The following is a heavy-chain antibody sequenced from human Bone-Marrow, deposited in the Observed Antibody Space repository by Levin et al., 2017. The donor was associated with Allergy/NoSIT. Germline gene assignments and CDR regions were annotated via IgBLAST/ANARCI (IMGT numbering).Heavy chain of an antibody. Sequence: GGSLRLSCAASGFTFSNAWMTWVRQAPGKGLEWVGRMKSKIDGGTTDYAAPVKGRFTISRDDSKNTLYLQMNSLKTEDTAMYYCTTGYCRGGSCYFFDSWGQGTMVTVSS. CDR1: GFTFSNAW. CDR2: MKSKIDGGTT. CDR3: TTGYCRGGSCYFFDS. J-gene: IGHJ3*02. V-gene: IGHV3-15*01. D-gene: IGHD2-15*01.